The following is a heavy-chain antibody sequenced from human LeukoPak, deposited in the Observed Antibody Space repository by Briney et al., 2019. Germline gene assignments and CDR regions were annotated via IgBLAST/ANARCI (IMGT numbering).Heavy chain of an antibody. J-gene: IGHJ4*02. D-gene: IGHD2-15*01. V-gene: IGHV3-30*02. CDR1: GFTFSSYG. CDR2: IRYDGSNK. Sequence: GGSLRLSCAASGFTFSSYGMHWVRQAPGKGLEWVAFIRYDGSNKYYADSVKGRFTISRDNSKNTLYLQMNSLRAEDTAVYYCASVVVVAATPSGSFDYWGQGTLVTVSS. CDR3: ASVVVVAATPSGSFDY.